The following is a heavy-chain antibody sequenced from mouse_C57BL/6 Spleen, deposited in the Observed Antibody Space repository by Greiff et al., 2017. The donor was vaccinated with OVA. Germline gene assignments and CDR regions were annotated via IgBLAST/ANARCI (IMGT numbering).Heavy chain of an antibody. J-gene: IGHJ4*01. CDR2: IWRDGGS. CDR1: GFSFTSYS. Sequence: VQLMESGPGLVAPSQRLSITCNVSGFSFTSYSVHWVSQPPGKGLEWLGVIWRDGGSTYNTAHNSRLSISKYNSMSQVFLKMNSLQTDYTAMYYCSRHGLYYAMDYWGQGTSVTVSS. CDR3: SRHGLYYAMDY. V-gene: IGHV2-6-1*01.